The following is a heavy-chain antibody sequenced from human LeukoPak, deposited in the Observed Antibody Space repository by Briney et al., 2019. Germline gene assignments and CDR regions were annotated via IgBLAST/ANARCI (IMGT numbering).Heavy chain of an antibody. CDR2: IYYSGST. Sequence: SETLSLICTVSGGSISSSSYYWGWIRQPPGKGLEWIGSIYYSGSTYYNPSLKSRVTISVDTSKNQFSPKLSSVTAADTAVYYCARLGTAIDYWGQGTLVTVSS. D-gene: IGHD2-21*02. CDR3: ARLGTAIDY. J-gene: IGHJ4*02. CDR1: GGSISSSSYY. V-gene: IGHV4-39*01.